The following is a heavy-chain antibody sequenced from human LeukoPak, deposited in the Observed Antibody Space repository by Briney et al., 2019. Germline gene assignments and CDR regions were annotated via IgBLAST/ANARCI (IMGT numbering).Heavy chain of an antibody. J-gene: IGHJ4*02. V-gene: IGHV4-39*01. Sequence: SETLSLTCTVSGGSISSNSHYWGWIRQPPGKGLEWIGSIYSSGTTYYNPSLRSRLTISADTSKNLFSLKLGSVAAADTAVYYCARSSDYRGSKRALGHYWGQGTLVTVSS. CDR3: ARSSDYRGSKRALGHY. CDR2: IYSSGTT. D-gene: IGHD3-16*01. CDR1: GGSISSNSHY.